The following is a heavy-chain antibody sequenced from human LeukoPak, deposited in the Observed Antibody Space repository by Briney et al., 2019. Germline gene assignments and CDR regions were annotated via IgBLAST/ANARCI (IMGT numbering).Heavy chain of an antibody. J-gene: IGHJ4*02. CDR3: ARNGGNSDYDY. CDR1: GGSISSSSTNC. CDR2: IYHSGAT. V-gene: IGHV4-4*02. Sequence: PSETLSLTCAVSGGSISSSSTNCWTWVRQPSGKGLEWIGEIYHSGATNYNPSLKSRVTMLLDKSKNQFSLKLNSVTAADTAVYYCARNGGNSDYDYWGQGTLVTVS. D-gene: IGHD4-23*01.